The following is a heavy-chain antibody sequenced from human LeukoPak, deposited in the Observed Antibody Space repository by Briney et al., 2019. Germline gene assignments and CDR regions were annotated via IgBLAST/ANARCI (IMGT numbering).Heavy chain of an antibody. CDR1: GGSISSGSDY. Sequence: SHTLSLTCTLSGGSISSGSDYWSWIRQPAGRGLEWIGRIYTSGSTNYNPSLKSRVTMSVDTSKNQFSLNLSSVTAADTAVYYCARAGYRKDYYMDVWGKGTTVTVSS. D-gene: IGHD1-1*01. CDR3: ARAGYRKDYYMDV. J-gene: IGHJ6*03. V-gene: IGHV4-61*02. CDR2: IYTSGST.